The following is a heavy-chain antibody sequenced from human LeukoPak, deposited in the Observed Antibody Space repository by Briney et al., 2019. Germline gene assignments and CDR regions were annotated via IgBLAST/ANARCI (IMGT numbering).Heavy chain of an antibody. CDR3: AKDVRYFDWPGGAFDI. J-gene: IGHJ3*02. Sequence: GRSLRLSCAASGFTFDDYAMHWVRHAPGKGLEWVSGISWNSGSIGYADSVKGRFTISRDNAKNSLYLQMNSLRAEDTALYYCAKDVRYFDWPGGAFDIWGQGTMVTVSS. V-gene: IGHV3-9*01. CDR2: ISWNSGSI. CDR1: GFTFDDYA. D-gene: IGHD3-9*01.